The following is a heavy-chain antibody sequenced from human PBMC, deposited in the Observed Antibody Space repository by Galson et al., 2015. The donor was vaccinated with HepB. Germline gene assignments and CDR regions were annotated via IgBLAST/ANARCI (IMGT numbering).Heavy chain of an antibody. D-gene: IGHD3-10*01. CDR3: LGGSTGRN. CDR2: IYTAGDT. Sequence: SLRLSCAASGLIVSSNYMNWVRQAPGKGLEWVSVIYTAGDTYYADSVKGRFIISRDNSKNTLYLQMNSLRPEDTAVYYCLGGSTGRNWGQGVLVTVSS. CDR1: GLIVSSNY. J-gene: IGHJ4*02. V-gene: IGHV3-66*01.